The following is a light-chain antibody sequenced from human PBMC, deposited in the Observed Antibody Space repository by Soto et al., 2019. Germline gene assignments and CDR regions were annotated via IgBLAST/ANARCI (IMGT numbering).Light chain of an antibody. CDR1: NIGSKS. V-gene: IGLV3-21*02. Sequence: SYELTQPPSVSVAPGQTARITCGGTNIGSKSVHWYQQKPGQAPVLVVYDDSDRPSGIPERFSGSNSGNTATLTISRVEAGDEADYYWQVWDSSSDSVVFGGGTKLTVL. CDR3: QVWDSSSDSVV. CDR2: DDS. J-gene: IGLJ2*01.